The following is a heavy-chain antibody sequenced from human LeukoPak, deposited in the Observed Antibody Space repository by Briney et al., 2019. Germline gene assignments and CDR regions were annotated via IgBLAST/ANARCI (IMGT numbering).Heavy chain of an antibody. V-gene: IGHV3-33*01. CDR3: ARDRYVKYYFDH. Sequence: GGSLRLSCAASGFTFSSYGMPWVRQAPGKGLEWVAVIWYDGSNKYYADSVKGRFTISRDISKNTLYLQMNSLRAEDTAVYYCARDRYVKYYFDHWGQGTLVTVSS. D-gene: IGHD3-16*01. CDR1: GFTFSSYG. CDR2: IWYDGSNK. J-gene: IGHJ4*02.